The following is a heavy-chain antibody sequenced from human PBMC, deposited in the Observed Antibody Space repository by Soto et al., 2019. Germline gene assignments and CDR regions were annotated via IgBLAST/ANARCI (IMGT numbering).Heavy chain of an antibody. J-gene: IGHJ3*02. V-gene: IGHV1-18*01. Sequence: ASVKVSCKASGYTFTSYGISWVRQAPGQGLEWMGWISAYNGNTNYAQKLQGRVTMTTDTSTSTAYMELRSLRSDDTALHYCARDLPSQGFSIAARPIDIWDVVTARYSGDAFDIWGQGTMVTVSS. CDR1: GYTFTSYG. CDR3: ARDLPSQGFSIAARPIDIWDVVTARYSGDAFDI. CDR2: ISAYNGNT. D-gene: IGHD6-6*01.